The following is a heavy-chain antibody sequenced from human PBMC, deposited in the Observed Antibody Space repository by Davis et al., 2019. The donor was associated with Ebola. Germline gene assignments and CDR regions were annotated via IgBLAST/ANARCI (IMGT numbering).Heavy chain of an antibody. J-gene: IGHJ6*02. CDR2: INSDGSST. CDR3: ASPGYSSSSGGDYYYYGMDV. CDR1: GFTFSSYW. V-gene: IGHV3-74*01. D-gene: IGHD6-6*01. Sequence: GESLKISCAASGFTFSSYWMHWVRQAPGKGLVWVSRINSDGSSTSYADSVKGRFTISRDNAKNTLYLQMNSLRAEDTAVYYCASPGYSSSSGGDYYYYGMDVWGQGTTVTVSS.